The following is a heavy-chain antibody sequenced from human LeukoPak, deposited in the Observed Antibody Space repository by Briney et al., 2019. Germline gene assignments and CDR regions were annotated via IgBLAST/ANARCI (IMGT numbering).Heavy chain of an antibody. CDR2: IYSDGST. CDR1: GFNISANY. Sequence: GGPLRLSCAASGFNISANYMSWVRQPTGTGLEWVSGIYSDGSTYYADSVKGRFSISRDISKNTLYLQMNSLRAEDTAVYYCARDGGSSWYTYYYMDVWGKGTTVTISS. CDR3: ARDGGSSWYTYYYMDV. V-gene: IGHV3-66*01. D-gene: IGHD6-13*01. J-gene: IGHJ6*03.